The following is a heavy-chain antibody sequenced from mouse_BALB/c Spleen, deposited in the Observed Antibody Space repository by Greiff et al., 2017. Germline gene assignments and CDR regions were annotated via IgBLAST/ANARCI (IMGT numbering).Heavy chain of an antibody. CDR1: GYAFSSYW. J-gene: IGHJ2*01. CDR2: IYPGDGDT. D-gene: IGHD2-1*01. Sequence: VMLVESGAELVRPGSSVKISCKASGYAFSSYWMNWVKQRPGQGLEWIGQIYPGDGDTNYNGKFKGKATLTADKSSSTAYMQLSSLTSEDSAVYFCARLYGNSYYFDYWGQGTTLTVSS. CDR3: ARLYGNSYYFDY. V-gene: IGHV1-80*01.